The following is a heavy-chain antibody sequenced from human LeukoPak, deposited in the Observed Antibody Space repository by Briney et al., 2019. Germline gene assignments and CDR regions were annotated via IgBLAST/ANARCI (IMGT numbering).Heavy chain of an antibody. Sequence: PGGSLRLSCAASGFTFSSYWMHWVRQAPGKGLVWVSRINTDGSSTSYADSVKGRFTISRDNAKNTLYLQMNSLRAEDTAVYYCARGGREYSSSWYSFSEYFQHWGQGTLVTVSS. CDR3: ARGGREYSSSWYSFSEYFQH. V-gene: IGHV3-74*01. J-gene: IGHJ1*01. D-gene: IGHD6-13*01. CDR1: GFTFSSYW. CDR2: INTDGSST.